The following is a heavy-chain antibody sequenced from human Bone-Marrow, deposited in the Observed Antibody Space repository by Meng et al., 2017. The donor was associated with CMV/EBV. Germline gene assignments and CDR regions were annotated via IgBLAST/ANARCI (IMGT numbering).Heavy chain of an antibody. CDR2: ISAYNGDT. CDR1: GYTFTNYG. V-gene: IGHV1-18*01. Sequence: ASVKVSCKASGYTFTNYGFSWVRQAPGQGLEYMGWISAYNGDTKYAQKFQGRVTMTRDTSTSTVYMELSSLRSEDTAVYYCAIHIPYGGFDYWGQGTLVPVSS. CDR3: AIHIPYGGFDY. D-gene: IGHD4/OR15-4a*01. J-gene: IGHJ4*02.